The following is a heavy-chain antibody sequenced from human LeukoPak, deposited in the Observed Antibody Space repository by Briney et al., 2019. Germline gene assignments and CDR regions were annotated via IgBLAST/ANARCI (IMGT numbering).Heavy chain of an antibody. Sequence: SETLSLTCTVSGGSISSSDYYWSWIRQPPGKGLEWIGEINHSGSTNYNPSLKSRVTISVDTSKNQFSLKLSSVTAADTAVYYCARGRGGYYYSWFDPWGQGTLVTVSS. CDR1: GGSISSSDYY. J-gene: IGHJ5*02. V-gene: IGHV4-39*07. CDR2: INHSGST. D-gene: IGHD3-22*01. CDR3: ARGRGGYYYSWFDP.